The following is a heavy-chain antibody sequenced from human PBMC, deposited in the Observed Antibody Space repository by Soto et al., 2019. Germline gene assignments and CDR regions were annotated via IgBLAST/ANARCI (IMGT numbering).Heavy chain of an antibody. CDR3: ASGPTLAARLGWNYFDP. CDR2: IHGGGNK. J-gene: IGHJ5*02. CDR1: GLNVNINY. V-gene: IGHV3-53*01. D-gene: IGHD6-6*01. Sequence: EVQLVESGGTVIQPGESLRLSCATSGLNVNINYVTWVRQAPGKGLEWLSIIHGGGNKFYSDSVKGRFTISRDTSKNTVYLQMSSLTGDDTAVYYCASGPTLAARLGWNYFDPWGQGTLVTVSS.